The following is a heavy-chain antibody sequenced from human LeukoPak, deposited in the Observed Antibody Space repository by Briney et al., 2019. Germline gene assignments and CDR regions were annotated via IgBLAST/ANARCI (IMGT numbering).Heavy chain of an antibody. V-gene: IGHV5-51*01. CDR3: ARHGEGDYFDY. CDR1: GYSFTSFW. J-gene: IGHJ4*02. D-gene: IGHD4-17*01. Sequence: GESLKISCKGSGYSFTSFWIGWVRQMPGKGLEWMGLNYPGDSDTRYSPSFQGQVTISADKSIITAYLKWSSLKASVTAIYYCARHGEGDYFDYWGQGTLVTVSS. CDR2: NYPGDSDT.